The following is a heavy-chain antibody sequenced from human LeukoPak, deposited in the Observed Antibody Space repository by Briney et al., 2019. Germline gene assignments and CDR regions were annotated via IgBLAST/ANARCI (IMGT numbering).Heavy chain of an antibody. CDR1: GFTFSSYA. CDR3: AKDVVPYYYGSGVDF. Sequence: SGGSLRLSCAASGFTFSSYAMSWVRQAPGKGLEWVSAISGSGGSTYYADSVKGRFTISRDNSKNTLYLQMNSLRAEDTAVYYCAKDVVPYYYGSGVDFWGQGTLVTVSS. D-gene: IGHD3-10*01. J-gene: IGHJ4*02. V-gene: IGHV3-23*01. CDR2: ISGSGGST.